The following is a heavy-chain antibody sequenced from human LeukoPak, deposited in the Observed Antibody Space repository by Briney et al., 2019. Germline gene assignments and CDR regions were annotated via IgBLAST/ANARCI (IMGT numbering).Heavy chain of an antibody. J-gene: IGHJ4*02. CDR2: ISGSGGST. CDR3: AKDSYYYDSSGYYYY. Sequence: GGSLRLSCAASGFTFSSYAMIWVRQAPGKGLEWVSAISGSGGSTYYADSVKGRFTISRDNPKNTLYLQMNSLRAEDTAVYYCAKDSYYYDSSGYYYYWGQGTRVTVSS. CDR1: GFTFSSYA. D-gene: IGHD3-22*01. V-gene: IGHV3-23*01.